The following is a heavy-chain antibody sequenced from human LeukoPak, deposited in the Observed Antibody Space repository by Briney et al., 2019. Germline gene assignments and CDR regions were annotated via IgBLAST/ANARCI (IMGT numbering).Heavy chain of an antibody. CDR2: IYHSGST. V-gene: IGHV4-4*02. CDR3: AREWSAFDT. D-gene: IGHD2-8*01. CDR1: GDSINNNNW. J-gene: IGHJ3*02. Sequence: KPSETLSLTCAVSGDSINNNNWWSWVRQSPGKGLEWIGEIYHSGSTNYNPSLKSRVTISVDKSKNQFSPKLTTVTAADTAVYYCAREWSAFDTWGQGTMVTVSS.